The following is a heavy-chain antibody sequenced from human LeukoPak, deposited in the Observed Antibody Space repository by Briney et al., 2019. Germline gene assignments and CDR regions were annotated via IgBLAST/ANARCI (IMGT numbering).Heavy chain of an antibody. V-gene: IGHV4-39*07. Sequence: SETLSLTCTVSGGSISSGGYYWSWIRQPPGKGLEWIGEINHSGSTNYNPSLKSRVTISVDTSKNQFSLKLSSVTAADTAVYYCARGSVKRGQWLVRETYYFDYWGQGTLVTVSS. J-gene: IGHJ4*02. D-gene: IGHD6-19*01. CDR2: INHSGST. CDR3: ARGSVKRGQWLVRETYYFDY. CDR1: GGSISSGGYY.